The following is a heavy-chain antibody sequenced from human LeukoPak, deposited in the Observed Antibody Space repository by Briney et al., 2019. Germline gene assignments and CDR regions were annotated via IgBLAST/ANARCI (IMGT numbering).Heavy chain of an antibody. J-gene: IGHJ4*02. D-gene: IGHD3-22*01. Sequence: PGGSLRLSCAASGFTFSSYGMHWVRQAPGKGLEWVAVISYDGSNKYYADSVKGRFTISRDNSKNTLYLQMNSLRAEDTAVYYCAREGPYYDSSGYLGVDYWGQGTLVTVSS. CDR3: AREGPYYDSSGYLGVDY. V-gene: IGHV3-30*03. CDR1: GFTFSSYG. CDR2: ISYDGSNK.